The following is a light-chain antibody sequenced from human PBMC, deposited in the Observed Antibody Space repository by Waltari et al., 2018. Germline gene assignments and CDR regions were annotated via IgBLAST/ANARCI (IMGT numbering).Light chain of an antibody. CDR2: DNS. CDR1: NIGRKS. Sequence: SYVLTQPPSVSVAPGQTARITCGGNNIGRKSVHWYQEKPGQAPGLVVYDNSDRPSGSPGRFSGSNSGNTATRTISRVEAGDEADYYCQVWDITSDHFVFGTGTKVTVL. J-gene: IGLJ1*01. CDR3: QVWDITSDHFV. V-gene: IGLV3-21*02.